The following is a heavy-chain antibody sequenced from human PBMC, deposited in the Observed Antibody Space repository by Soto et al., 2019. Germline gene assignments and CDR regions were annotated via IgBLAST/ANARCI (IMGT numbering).Heavy chain of an antibody. D-gene: IGHD3-22*01. Sequence: GGSLRLSCSASGFTFSSYAMHWVRQAPGKGLEYVSSISTNGGSTHYADSVKGRFTISRDNSKNTQYLQMSSLRADDTAVYYCAKGEYDYDSSGYYPFDYWGQGTLVTVSS. J-gene: IGHJ4*02. CDR3: AKGEYDYDSSGYYPFDY. V-gene: IGHV3-64D*06. CDR1: GFTFSSYA. CDR2: ISTNGGST.